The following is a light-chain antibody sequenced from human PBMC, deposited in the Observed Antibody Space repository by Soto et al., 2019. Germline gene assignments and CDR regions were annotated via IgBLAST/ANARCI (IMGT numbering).Light chain of an antibody. V-gene: IGLV1-51*01. J-gene: IGLJ2*01. CDR1: SSNIGNND. CDR3: GTWDNSLSAGV. CDR2: DSN. Sequence: QSVLTQPPSLSAAPGQKGTISCSGSSSNIGNNDVSWYQQLPGTAPKLIIYDSNKRPSGIPDRFSGSKSGTSATLGITGLQTGDEADYYCGTWDNSLSAGVFGGGTKVTVL.